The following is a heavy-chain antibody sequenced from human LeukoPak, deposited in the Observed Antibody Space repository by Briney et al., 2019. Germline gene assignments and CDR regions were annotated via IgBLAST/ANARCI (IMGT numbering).Heavy chain of an antibody. CDR3: ARHPRGYDSNGDFDY. Sequence: PSETLSLTCTVSGGSISSSSYYWGWIRQPPGEGLEWIGSIYYSGSTYYNPSLKSRVTISVDTSKNQFSLKLSSVTAADTAVYYCARHPRGYDSNGDFDYWGQGTLVTVSS. J-gene: IGHJ4*02. V-gene: IGHV4-39*01. CDR2: IYYSGST. D-gene: IGHD5-12*01. CDR1: GGSISSSSYY.